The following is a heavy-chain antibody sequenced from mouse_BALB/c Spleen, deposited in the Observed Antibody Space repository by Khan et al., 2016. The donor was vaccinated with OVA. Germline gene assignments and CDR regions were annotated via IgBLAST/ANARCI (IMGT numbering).Heavy chain of an antibody. D-gene: IGHD2-14*01. CDR3: VGDGAYHRNDGWVAY. CDR1: GYTFTSYT. CDR2: INPRNGYT. V-gene: IGHV1-4*01. Sequence: VQLQESGAELARPGASVKMSCKASGYTFTSYTIHWIKERPGQGLEWIGYINPRNGYTNYYQKFKDKATFTTDNSSTTAYLQLSSLTSDDSAVYNCVGDGAYHRNDGWVAYWGQGTLVTVSA. J-gene: IGHJ3*01.